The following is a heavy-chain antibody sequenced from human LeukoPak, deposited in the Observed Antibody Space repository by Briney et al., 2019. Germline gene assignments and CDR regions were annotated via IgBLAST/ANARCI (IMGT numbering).Heavy chain of an antibody. Sequence: SETLSLTCTVSGGSISSSTYYWGWIRQPPGKGLKWIGTIYYSGNTFYSPSLKSRVTISIDTSKNQFSLKLSSVTAADTALYYCARHPSFDWFGPWGQGTLVTVSS. CDR3: ARHPSFDWFGP. CDR1: GGSISSSTYY. D-gene: IGHD3-3*01. CDR2: IYYSGNT. J-gene: IGHJ5*02. V-gene: IGHV4-39*01.